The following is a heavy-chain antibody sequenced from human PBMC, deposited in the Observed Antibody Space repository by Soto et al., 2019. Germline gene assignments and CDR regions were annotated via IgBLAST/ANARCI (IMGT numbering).Heavy chain of an antibody. V-gene: IGHV1-3*01. J-gene: IGHJ4*02. CDR1: GYSFTGYA. D-gene: IGHD6-19*01. Sequence: ASVKVSCKASGYSFTGYAMHWVRQAPGQRLEWMGWINAGNGNTKYSQKFQGRVTITRDTSASTAYMELSSLRSEDTAVYYCARAVAVAADFDYWGQGTLVTVSS. CDR3: ARAVAVAADFDY. CDR2: INAGNGNT.